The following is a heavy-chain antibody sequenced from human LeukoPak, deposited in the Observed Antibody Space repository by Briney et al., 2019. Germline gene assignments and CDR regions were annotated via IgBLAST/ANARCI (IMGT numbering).Heavy chain of an antibody. D-gene: IGHD4-23*01. CDR3: ARGPDMTTVVTS. Sequence: PSETLSLTCAVYGGSFSGYYWSCIRQPPGKGLEWIGEINHSGSTNYNPSLKSRVTISVDTSKNQFSLKLSSVTAADTAVYYCARGPDMTTVVTSWGQGTLVTVSS. V-gene: IGHV4-34*01. CDR1: GGSFSGYY. J-gene: IGHJ4*02. CDR2: INHSGST.